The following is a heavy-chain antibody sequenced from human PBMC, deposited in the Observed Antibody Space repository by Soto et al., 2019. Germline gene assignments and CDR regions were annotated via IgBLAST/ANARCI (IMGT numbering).Heavy chain of an antibody. J-gene: IGHJ5*01. CDR2: TYYRSKWYN. V-gene: IGHV6-1*01. CDR3: ARFIGHNWFAY. Sequence: SQTLSLTCAISGDSVSSNTVTWDWIRQSPSRGLEWLGRTYYRSKWYNDYAVSVKSRITINPDTSKNQFSLQLNSVTPEDTAVYYCARFIGHNWFAYWAQRSPVTVSS. CDR1: GDSVSSNTVT.